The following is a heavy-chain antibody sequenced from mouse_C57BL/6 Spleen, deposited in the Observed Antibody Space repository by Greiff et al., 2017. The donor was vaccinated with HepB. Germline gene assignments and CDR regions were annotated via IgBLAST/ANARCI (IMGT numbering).Heavy chain of an antibody. V-gene: IGHV5-16*01. CDR2: INYDGSST. CDR3: ARGPLDYYGSSHWYFDV. Sequence: EVQLVESEGGLVQPGRSMKLSCTASGFTFSDYYMAWVRQVPEKGLEWVANINYDGSSTYYLDSLKSRFIISRDNAKNILYLQMSSLKSEDTATYYCARGPLDYYGSSHWYFDVWGTGTTVTVSS. D-gene: IGHD1-1*01. CDR1: GFTFSDYY. J-gene: IGHJ1*03.